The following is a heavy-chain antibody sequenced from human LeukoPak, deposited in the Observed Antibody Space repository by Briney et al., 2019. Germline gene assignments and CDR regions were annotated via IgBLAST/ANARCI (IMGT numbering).Heavy chain of an antibody. CDR3: AKGRYDSSGWSPSPGQSKTDY. CDR2: ISGSGGST. Sequence: PGGSLRLSCAASGFTFSSYAMSWVRQAPGKGLEWVSAISGSGGSTYYADSVKGRFTISRDNSKNTLYLQMNSLRAEDTAVYYCAKGRYDSSGWSPSPGQSKTDYWGQGTLVTVSS. V-gene: IGHV3-23*01. CDR1: GFTFSSYA. D-gene: IGHD3-22*01. J-gene: IGHJ4*02.